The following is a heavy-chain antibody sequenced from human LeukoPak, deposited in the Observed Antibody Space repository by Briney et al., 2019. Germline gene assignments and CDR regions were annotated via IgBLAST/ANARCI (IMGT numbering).Heavy chain of an antibody. V-gene: IGHV3-23*01. CDR3: AKEGTFRVGSMDV. D-gene: IGHD2/OR15-2a*01. CDR2: ISGGGDST. Sequence: GGSLRLSCAASGFAFSTYAMSWVRQAPGKGLEWVSTISGGGDSTYYTDSVKGRFAISRDNSKNTPYLQMNSLRAEDTAVYYCAKEGTFRVGSMDVWGQGTTVTVSS. J-gene: IGHJ6*02. CDR1: GFAFSTYA.